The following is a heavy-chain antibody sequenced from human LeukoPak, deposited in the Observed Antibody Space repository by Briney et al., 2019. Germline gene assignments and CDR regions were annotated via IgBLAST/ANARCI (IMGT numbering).Heavy chain of an antibody. V-gene: IGHV1-46*01. CDR1: GYTFSGHY. D-gene: IGHD1-26*01. CDR2: INPSGGST. CDR3: ARGIGGATTWVY. J-gene: IGHJ4*02. Sequence: ASVKVSCKASGYTFSGHYIHWARQAPGQGLEWMGIINPSGGSTSYAQKFQGRVTMTRDMSTSTVYMELSSLRSEDTAVYYCARGIGGATTWVYWGQGTLVTVSS.